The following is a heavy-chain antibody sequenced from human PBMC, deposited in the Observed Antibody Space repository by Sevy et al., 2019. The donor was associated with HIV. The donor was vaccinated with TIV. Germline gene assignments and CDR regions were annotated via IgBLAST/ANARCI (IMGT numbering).Heavy chain of an antibody. D-gene: IGHD3-22*01. CDR3: AKAIVEYYYDSSGYSVYFDY. Sequence: GGSLRLSCAASGFTFSGYAMSWVRQAPGKGLEWVSAISGSGGSTYYADSVKGRFTISRDNSKNTLYLQMNSLRAEDTAVYYCAKAIVEYYYDSSGYSVYFDYWGQGTLVTVSS. V-gene: IGHV3-23*01. CDR1: GFTFSGYA. CDR2: ISGSGGST. J-gene: IGHJ4*02.